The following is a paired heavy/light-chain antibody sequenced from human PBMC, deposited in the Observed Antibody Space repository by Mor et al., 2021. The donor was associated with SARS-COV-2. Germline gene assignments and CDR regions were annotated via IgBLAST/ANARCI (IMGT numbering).Light chain of an antibody. V-gene: IGLV3-9*01. CDR3: QFWDSSTGGWV. CDR2: RNT. J-gene: IGLJ3*02. Sequence: SYELTQPLSVSVALGQTARITCGGNNIGSKSVHWHQQKPGQAPVMVIYRNTNRPSGIPERFSGSNSGNTATLTISRSQAGDEADYYCQFWDSSTGGWVFGGGTKLTVL. CDR1: NIGSKS.
Heavy chain of an antibody. J-gene: IGHJ4*02. CDR2: IGGSGGST. Sequence: EVQLLESGGGLVQPGGSLRLSCAASGFTFSSSAMSWVRQAPGKGLGWVSTIGGSGGSTYYADSVKGRFTISRDNSKNTLSLQMDSLRAEDTAVYYCAKDPAVAGTIYWGQGALVTVSS. CDR3: AKDPAVAGTIY. D-gene: IGHD6-19*01. V-gene: IGHV3-23*01. CDR1: GFTFSSSA.